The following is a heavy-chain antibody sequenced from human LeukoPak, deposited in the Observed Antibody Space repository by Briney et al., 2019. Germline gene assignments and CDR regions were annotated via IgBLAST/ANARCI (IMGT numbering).Heavy chain of an antibody. D-gene: IGHD3-10*01. V-gene: IGHV3-30*02. CDR2: IRYDGSNK. CDR1: GFTFSSYG. CDR3: ANYGSGIYYYYYYMDV. J-gene: IGHJ6*03. Sequence: GGSLRLSCAASGFTFSSYGMHWVRQAPGKGLEWVAFIRYDGSNKYYADSVKGRFTISRDNSKNTLYLQMNSLRAEDTAVYYCANYGSGIYYYYYYMDVWGKGTTVTISS.